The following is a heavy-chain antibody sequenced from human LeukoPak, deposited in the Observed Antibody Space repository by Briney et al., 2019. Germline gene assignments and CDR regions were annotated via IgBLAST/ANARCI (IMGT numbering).Heavy chain of an antibody. V-gene: IGHV3-30-3*01. CDR1: GFTFSSYA. Sequence: PGRSLRLSCAASGFTFSSYAMHWVRQAPGKGLEWVAVISYDGSNKYYADSVKGRFTISRDNSRNTLYLQMNSLRAEDTAVYYCARDQGFRRGFDFWGQGVLVTVSS. D-gene: IGHD3-10*01. CDR3: ARDQGFRRGFDF. J-gene: IGHJ4*02. CDR2: ISYDGSNK.